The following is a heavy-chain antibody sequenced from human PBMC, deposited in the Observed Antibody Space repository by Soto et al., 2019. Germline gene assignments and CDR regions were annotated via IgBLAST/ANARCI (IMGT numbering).Heavy chain of an antibody. J-gene: IGHJ4*02. D-gene: IGHD6-19*01. CDR2: IWYDGSNK. V-gene: IGHV3-33*08. CDR1: GFTFSSYA. CDR3: ARVCLYSSGWYDYFDY. Sequence: GGSLRLSCAASGFTFSSYAMSWVRQAPGKGLEWVAVIWYDGSNKYYADSVKGRFTISRDNSKNTLYLQMNSLRAEDTAVYYCARVCLYSSGWYDYFDYWGQGTLVTVSS.